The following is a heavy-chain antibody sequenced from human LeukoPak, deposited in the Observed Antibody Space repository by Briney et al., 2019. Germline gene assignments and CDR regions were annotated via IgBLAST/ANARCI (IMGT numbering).Heavy chain of an antibody. CDR2: INHSGST. V-gene: IGHV4-34*01. CDR3: ARATFTGTTVIYYYYGMDV. Sequence: SETLSLTCAVYGGSFSGYYWSWIRQPPGKGLEWIGEINHSGSTNYNPSLKSRVTISVDTSKNQFSLKLSSVTAADTAVYYCARATFTGTTVIYYYYGMDVWAKGPRSPSP. CDR1: GGSFSGYY. D-gene: IGHD1-1*01. J-gene: IGHJ6*02.